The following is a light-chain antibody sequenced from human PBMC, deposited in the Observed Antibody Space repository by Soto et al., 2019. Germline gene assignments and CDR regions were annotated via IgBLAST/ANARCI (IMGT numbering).Light chain of an antibody. CDR2: SNN. CDR3: AAWDDSRLWV. Sequence: QSVLTQPPSASGTPGQRVTISCSGSSSNIGSNYVYWYQQLPGTAPNLLIYSNNQRPSGVPDRFSGSKSGTSASLAISGLRSEDEADYYCAAWDDSRLWVFGGGTKLTVL. CDR1: SSNIGSNY. J-gene: IGLJ3*02. V-gene: IGLV1-47*02.